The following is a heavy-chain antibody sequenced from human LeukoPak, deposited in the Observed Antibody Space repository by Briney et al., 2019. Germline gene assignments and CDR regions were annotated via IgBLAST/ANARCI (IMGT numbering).Heavy chain of an antibody. CDR2: IYYSGST. Sequence: SETLSLTCTVSGGSISSYYWSWIRQPPGKGLEWIGYIYYSGSTNYNPSLKSRVTISVDTSKNQFSLKLSSVTAADTAVYYCARWGLGLTYFDYWGQGILVTVSS. CDR1: GGSISSYY. J-gene: IGHJ4*02. V-gene: IGHV4-59*12. D-gene: IGHD7-27*01. CDR3: ARWGLGLTYFDY.